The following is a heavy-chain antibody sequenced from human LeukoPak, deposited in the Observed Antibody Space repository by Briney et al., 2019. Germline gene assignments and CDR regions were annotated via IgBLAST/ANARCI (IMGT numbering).Heavy chain of an antibody. CDR1: GFTVSSNY. J-gene: IGHJ6*02. Sequence: GGSLRLSCAASGFTVSSNYMSWVRQAPGKGLEWVSVIYSGGSTYYADSVKGRFTISRDNPKNTLYLQMNSLRAEDTAVYYCARERAELLWFGEYYYYGVDVWGQGTTVTVSS. CDR2: IYSGGST. V-gene: IGHV3-53*01. D-gene: IGHD3-10*01. CDR3: ARERAELLWFGEYYYYGVDV.